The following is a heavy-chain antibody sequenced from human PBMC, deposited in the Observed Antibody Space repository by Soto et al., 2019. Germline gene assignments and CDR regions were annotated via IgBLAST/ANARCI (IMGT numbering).Heavy chain of an antibody. D-gene: IGHD2-15*01. J-gene: IGHJ5*02. V-gene: IGHV1-18*01. CDR1: GYTFTNFG. CDR2: VSAYNGDT. Sequence: QVHLVQSGAEVKNPGASVRVSCKASGYTFTNFGIAWVRQAPGQGLEWVGWVSAYNGDTNYAEKFQDRVTMTTDTSTSTAYMELRSLRVDDTAVYYCARGIVVIASAPPLQDNWFEPWGQGTLVTVSS. CDR3: ARGIVVIASAPPLQDNWFEP.